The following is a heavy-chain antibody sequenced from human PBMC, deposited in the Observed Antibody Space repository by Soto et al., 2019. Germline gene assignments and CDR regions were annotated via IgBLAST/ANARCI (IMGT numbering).Heavy chain of an antibody. CDR3: ARHAGIAVAIIDY. CDR2: IYYSGST. CDR1: GGSISSSSYY. V-gene: IGHV4-39*01. J-gene: IGHJ4*02. D-gene: IGHD6-13*01. Sequence: PSETLSLTCTVSGGSISSSSYYWGWIRQPPGKGLEWIGSIYYSGSTYYNPSLKSRVTISVDTSKNQFSLKLSSVTAADTAVYYCARHAGIAVAIIDYWGQGTLVTVSS.